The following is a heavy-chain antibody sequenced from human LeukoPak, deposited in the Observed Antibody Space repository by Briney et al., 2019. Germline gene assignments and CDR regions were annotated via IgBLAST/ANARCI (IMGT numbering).Heavy chain of an antibody. CDR1: GGSISSYY. Sequence: PSETQSLTCTVSGGSISSYYWSWIRQPPGKGLEWIGYIYYSGSINYNPSLKSRVTISVDTSKNQLSLKLRSVTAADTAVYYCARCSGSYSGFDYWVQGTLVTVSS. CDR3: ARCSGSYSGFDY. D-gene: IGHD1-26*01. V-gene: IGHV4-59*08. J-gene: IGHJ4*02. CDR2: IYYSGSI.